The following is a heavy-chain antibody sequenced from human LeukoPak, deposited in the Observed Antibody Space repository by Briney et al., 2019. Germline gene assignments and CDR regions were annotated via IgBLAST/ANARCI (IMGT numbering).Heavy chain of an antibody. V-gene: IGHV3-9*01. CDR2: ISWNSGNI. D-gene: IGHD3-10*01. J-gene: IGHJ3*02. Sequence: GRSLRLSCAASGFTFDDYAMHWVRQAPGKGLEWVSGISWNSGNIVYADSVKGRFTISRDNAKNSLYLQMNSLTTEDTALYYCAKGVRITMVRGAFDIWGQGGMVAVSS. CDR3: AKGVRITMVRGAFDI. CDR1: GFTFDDYA.